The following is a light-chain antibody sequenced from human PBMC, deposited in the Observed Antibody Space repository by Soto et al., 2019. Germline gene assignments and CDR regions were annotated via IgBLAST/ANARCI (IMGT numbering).Light chain of an antibody. J-gene: IGKJ1*01. CDR3: QQYNNWPPIT. V-gene: IGKV3-11*01. Sequence: EIVLTQSPVTLSLSPGERATLSCRASQSVSSYLAWYQQRPGQAPRLLIYDASNRATGIPARFSGSGSGTDFTLTIDNLEPEDFAIYYCQQYNNWPPITFGQGTKVDIK. CDR2: DAS. CDR1: QSVSSY.